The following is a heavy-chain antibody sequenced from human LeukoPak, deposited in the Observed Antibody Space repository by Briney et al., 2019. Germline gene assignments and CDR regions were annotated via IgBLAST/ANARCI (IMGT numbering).Heavy chain of an antibody. CDR2: IYYSGST. V-gene: IGHV4-31*03. CDR3: ARVSYDSSGYYYFP. J-gene: IGHJ5*02. CDR1: GGSISSGGYY. Sequence: PSETLSLACTVSGGSISSGGYYWSWIRQHPGKGLEWIGYIYYSGSTYYNPSLKSRVTISVDTSKNQFSLKLSSVTAADTAVYYCARVSYDSSGYYYFPWGQGTLVTVSS. D-gene: IGHD3-22*01.